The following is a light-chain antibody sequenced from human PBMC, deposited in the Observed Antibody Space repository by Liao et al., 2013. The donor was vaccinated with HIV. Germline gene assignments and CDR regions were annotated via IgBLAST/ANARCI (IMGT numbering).Light chain of an antibody. Sequence: SYELTQSPSVSVAPGQTATITCGGNNIGVKNVHWLQQKPGQAPLVVIFYETDRPAGIPERFSGSSSGTTVTLTISGVQAEDEADYYCQSADSSGTCPVFGGGTKLTVL. J-gene: IGLJ3*02. CDR2: YET. CDR3: QSADSSGTCPV. V-gene: IGLV3-25*03. CDR1: NIGVKN.